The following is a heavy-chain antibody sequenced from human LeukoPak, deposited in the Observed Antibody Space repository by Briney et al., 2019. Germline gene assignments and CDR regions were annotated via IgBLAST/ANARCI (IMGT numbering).Heavy chain of an antibody. Sequence: GGSLRLSCAASGFTFSNYAMSWVRQAPGRGLEWVSAVSGSGDNTYYADCVNGRFTVSRDNAKNTLYVQMKSLRAEDTAVYYCAKDFVVVPGNVNYFDSWGQGTLVTVSS. CDR2: VSGSGDNT. J-gene: IGHJ4*02. CDR1: GFTFSNYA. V-gene: IGHV3-23*01. D-gene: IGHD2-21*02. CDR3: AKDFVVVPGNVNYFDS.